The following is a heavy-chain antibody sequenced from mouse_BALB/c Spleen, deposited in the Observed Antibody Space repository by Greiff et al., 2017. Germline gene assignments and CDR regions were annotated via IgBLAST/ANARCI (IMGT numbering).Heavy chain of an antibody. J-gene: IGHJ4*01. Sequence: EVKLVESGGGLVKPGGSLKLSCAASGFTFSSYAMSWVRQSPEKRLEWVAEISSGGSYTYYPDTVTGRFTISRDNAKNTLYLEMSSLRSEDTAMYYCARRWLLEYYAMDYWGQGTSVTVSS. V-gene: IGHV5-9-4*01. D-gene: IGHD2-3*01. CDR2: ISSGGSYT. CDR1: GFTFSSYA. CDR3: ARRWLLEYYAMDY.